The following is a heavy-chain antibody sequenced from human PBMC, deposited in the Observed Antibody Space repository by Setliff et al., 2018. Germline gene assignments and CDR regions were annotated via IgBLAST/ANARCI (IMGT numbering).Heavy chain of an antibody. J-gene: IGHJ6*03. CDR1: GDSISGDY. Sequence: SETLSLTCTVSGDSISGDYWSWIRQPPGKGLEWIGYIYTSGTTKYNPSLKSRVTISIDTSKSQFSLKVTSVTAEDTAVYYCAKVDIDYIMTRDNTWQYLFYM. CDR2: IYTSGTT. CDR3: AKVDIDYIMTRDNTWQYLFYM. V-gene: IGHV4-4*08. D-gene: IGHD5-12*01.